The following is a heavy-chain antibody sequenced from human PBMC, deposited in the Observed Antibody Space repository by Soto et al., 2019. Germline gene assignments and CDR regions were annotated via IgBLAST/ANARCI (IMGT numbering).Heavy chain of an antibody. V-gene: IGHV5-51*01. J-gene: IGHJ3*02. D-gene: IGHD6-13*01. Sequence: GESLKVSRKGSGDEFTNDWIGWVRQVPWKGMEWMGIIYPGCSDTKYSSSLHCLVSCSVGNSITTAYLQWSSLKVSHTAISDCARQTAYSYAFHIWGQVQMVAVSS. CDR2: IYPGCSDT. CDR3: ARQTAYSYAFHI. CDR1: GDEFTNDW.